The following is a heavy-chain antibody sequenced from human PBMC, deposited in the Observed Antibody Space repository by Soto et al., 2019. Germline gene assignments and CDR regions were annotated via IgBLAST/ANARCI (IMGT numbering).Heavy chain of an antibody. V-gene: IGHV3-21*06. Sequence: GGSLRLSCAAFGFTFTRYSMNWVRQAPGKGLEWVSSISSTTNYIYYGDSMKGRFTISRDNAKNSLYLEMNSLRAEDTAVYYCARESEDLTSNFDYWGQGTLVTVSS. CDR2: ISSTTNYI. CDR1: GFTFTRYS. CDR3: ARESEDLTSNFDY. J-gene: IGHJ4*02.